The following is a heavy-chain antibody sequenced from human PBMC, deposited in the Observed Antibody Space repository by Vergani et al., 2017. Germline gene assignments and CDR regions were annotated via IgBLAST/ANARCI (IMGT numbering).Heavy chain of an antibody. Sequence: QVQLVQSGAEVKKPGASVKVFCTTSGYTFIGYYMHWVRQAPGQGLEWLGWINPNTGGTNYAQKFQGRVTLTRDTSISTAYMELSRLRSDDTAIYYCARGATYFDYWGQGTQVTVSS. CDR2: INPNTGGT. V-gene: IGHV1-2*02. CDR3: ARGATYFDY. J-gene: IGHJ4*02. CDR1: GYTFIGYY.